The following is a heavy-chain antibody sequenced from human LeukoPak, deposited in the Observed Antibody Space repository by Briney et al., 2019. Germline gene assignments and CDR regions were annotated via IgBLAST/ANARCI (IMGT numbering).Heavy chain of an antibody. CDR2: ISSSGSTI. D-gene: IGHD3-10*01. CDR3: ASGPLSRYGAGSYHKN. J-gene: IGHJ4*02. Sequence: QAGGSLRLSCAASGFTFSSYEMNWVRQAPGKGLEWVSYISSSGSTIYYADSVKGRFTISRDNAKNSLYLQMNSLRAEDTALYYCASGPLSRYGAGSYHKNWGQGTLVTVSS. CDR1: GFTFSSYE. V-gene: IGHV3-48*03.